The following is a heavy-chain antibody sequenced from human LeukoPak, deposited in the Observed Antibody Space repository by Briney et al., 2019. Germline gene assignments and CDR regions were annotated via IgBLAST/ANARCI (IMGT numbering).Heavy chain of an antibody. V-gene: IGHV1-2*02. CDR3: ARDRRCSGGSCYSGVFDY. J-gene: IGHJ4*02. CDR2: INPNSGGS. Sequence: ASVKVACKAAGYTFTGYHMHWVRQAPAQGREWMGWINPNSGGSNYAQKYQGRVTMTRDTSISTAYMELSRLRSDDTAVYYCARDRRCSGGSCYSGVFDYWGQGTLVTVSS. CDR1: GYTFTGYH. D-gene: IGHD2-15*01.